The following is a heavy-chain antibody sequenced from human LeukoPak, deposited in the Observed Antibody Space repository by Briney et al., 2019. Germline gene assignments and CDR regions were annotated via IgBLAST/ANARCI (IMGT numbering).Heavy chain of an antibody. CDR2: IKPDGSER. CDR1: GITFNSHW. J-gene: IGHJ4*02. D-gene: IGHD3-16*01. CDR3: ARKVWENDY. V-gene: IGHV3-7*01. Sequence: GGSLRLSCAASGITFNSHWMSWVRQAPGKGLQWVASIKPDGSERKYVDSVKGRFTISRDNADNSLYLQMTSLRAEDTALYYCARKVWENDYWGQGTLVTVSS.